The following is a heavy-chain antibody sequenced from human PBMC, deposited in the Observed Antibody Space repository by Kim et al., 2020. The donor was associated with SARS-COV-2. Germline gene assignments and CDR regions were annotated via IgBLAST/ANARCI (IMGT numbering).Heavy chain of an antibody. CDR3: ASSEPRIFGTLKFDP. D-gene: IGHD3-9*01. J-gene: IGHJ5*02. CDR2: VDPSGILR. Sequence: GGSLRLSCAASGFSFSNDWMHWVRQAPGTGLVWVSRVDPSGILRTYADSAKGRFTISRDNAKNTLFLQMNSLRVEDTAVYFCASSEPRIFGTLKFDPRGRGTLDTVSS. CDR1: GFSFSNDW. V-gene: IGHV3-74*03.